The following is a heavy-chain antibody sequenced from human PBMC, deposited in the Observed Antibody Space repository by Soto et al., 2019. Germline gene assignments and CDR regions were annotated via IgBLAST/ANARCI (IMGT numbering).Heavy chain of an antibody. D-gene: IGHD2-8*01. J-gene: IGHJ3*02. CDR3: VRDSNAYQRQHVFDI. CDR2: INPSGLST. Sequence: QVQLVQSGAEVTKPGASVKVSCKASGNTFNNYYIHWLRQAPGQGLEWIGVINPSGLSTSYAQKFQGRVTMHRDTSTTTVYMELSSLRSEDTALYFFVRDSNAYQRQHVFDIWGQGTLVTVSS. CDR1: GNTFNNYY. V-gene: IGHV1-46*02.